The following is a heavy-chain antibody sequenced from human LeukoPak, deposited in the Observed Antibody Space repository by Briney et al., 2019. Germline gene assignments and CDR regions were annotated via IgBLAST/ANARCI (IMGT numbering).Heavy chain of an antibody. J-gene: IGHJ4*02. Sequence: PGGSLRLSCAASEFSFDDYAMHWVRQAPGKGLEWVSGISWNSGSIGYADSVKGRFTISRDNAKNSLYLQMNSLRAEDTALYYCAKGYYSILGNYFDYWGQGTLVTVSS. V-gene: IGHV3-9*01. CDR1: EFSFDDYA. D-gene: IGHD3-10*01. CDR2: ISWNSGSI. CDR3: AKGYYSILGNYFDY.